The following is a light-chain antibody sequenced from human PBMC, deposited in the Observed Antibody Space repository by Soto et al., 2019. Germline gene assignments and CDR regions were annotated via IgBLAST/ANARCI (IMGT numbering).Light chain of an antibody. CDR2: DAS. CDR1: KSISSW. J-gene: IGKJ2*01. V-gene: IGKV1-5*01. Sequence: DIQMTQSPSTLSASVGDRVTITCRASKSISSWLAWYQQKPGKAPNLLIYDASSLESGVPSRFSGSGSGTEFTLTISSLQPDDFATYYCQQYNSYSPYTFGQGTKLEIK. CDR3: QQYNSYSPYT.